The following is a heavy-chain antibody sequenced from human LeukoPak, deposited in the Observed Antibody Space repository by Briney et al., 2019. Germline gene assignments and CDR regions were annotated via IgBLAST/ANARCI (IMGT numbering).Heavy chain of an antibody. CDR3: ARDQEGFDY. V-gene: IGHV1-46*01. CDR1: GYTFTSNY. CDR2: IYPRDGST. J-gene: IGHJ4*02. Sequence: ASVKVSCKASGYTFTSNYIHWVRQAPGQGLEWMGIIYPRDGSTSYAQKFQGRVTVTRDTSTSTVHMELSGLRSEDTAVYYCARDQEGFDYWGQGTLVTVSS.